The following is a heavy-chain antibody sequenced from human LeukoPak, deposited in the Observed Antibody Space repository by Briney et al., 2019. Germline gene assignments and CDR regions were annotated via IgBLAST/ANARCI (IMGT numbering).Heavy chain of an antibody. Sequence: GESLKVSCQAAGSTFTSYWIGWVRQLPGKGLEWMGIIYPGDSDTKYSPSFQGQVTISVDKSISTAYLQWSSLKASDTAMYYCARPYDSSGYWGGFDYWGQGTLVTVSS. CDR2: IYPGDSDT. V-gene: IGHV5-51*01. CDR3: ARPYDSSGYWGGFDY. J-gene: IGHJ4*02. CDR1: GSTFTSYW. D-gene: IGHD3-22*01.